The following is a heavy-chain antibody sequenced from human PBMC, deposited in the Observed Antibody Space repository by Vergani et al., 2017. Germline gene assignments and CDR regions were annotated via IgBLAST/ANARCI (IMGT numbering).Heavy chain of an antibody. Sequence: EVQLVESGGGLVQPGGSLRLSCAASGFNFSSYTMNWVRQAPGKGLEWISYVISSSRRQSYADSVKGRFTVSRDTAKNSLYLQMNSLRAEDTAVYYCTREYSISSGRGLDSWREGTMDTVSS. CDR3: TREYSISSGRGLDS. D-gene: IGHD6-6*01. CDR2: VISSSRRQ. J-gene: IGHJ3*02. CDR1: GFNFSSYT. V-gene: IGHV3-48*01.